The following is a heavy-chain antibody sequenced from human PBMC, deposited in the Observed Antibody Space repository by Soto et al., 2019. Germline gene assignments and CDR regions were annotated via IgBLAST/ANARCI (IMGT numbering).Heavy chain of an antibody. D-gene: IGHD6-19*01. V-gene: IGHV3-30*18. CDR1: GFTFSIYA. CDR3: AKDRGQRSKWLVDPVQY. J-gene: IGHJ4*02. Sequence: QVQLVESGGGVVQPGRSLRVSCAASGFTFSIYAMHWVRQAPGTGLEWVAVISYDGTKTYYADSLKGRFTISRDNSKNTVYLQMNSRRDEDTAAYYWAKDRGQRSKWLVDPVQYWGQGTLVTVSP. CDR2: ISYDGTKT.